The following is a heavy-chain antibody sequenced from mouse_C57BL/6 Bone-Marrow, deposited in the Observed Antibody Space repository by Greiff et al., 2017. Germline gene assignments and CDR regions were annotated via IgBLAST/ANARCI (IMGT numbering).Heavy chain of an antibody. CDR3: ARYDGYWYFDV. J-gene: IGHJ1*03. CDR2: IYPRSGNT. V-gene: IGHV1-81*01. Sequence: QVQLQQSGAELARPGASVKLSCKASGYTFTSYGISWVKQRTGQGLEWIGEIYPRSGNTYYNEKFKGKATLTADKSSSTAYMELRTLTSEDSAVYFCARYDGYWYFDVWGTGTTVTVSS. D-gene: IGHD2-3*01. CDR1: GYTFTSYG.